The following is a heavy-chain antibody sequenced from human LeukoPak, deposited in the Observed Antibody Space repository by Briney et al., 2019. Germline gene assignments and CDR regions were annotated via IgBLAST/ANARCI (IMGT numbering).Heavy chain of an antibody. J-gene: IGHJ4*02. CDR3: ARRTIAAAGSDFDY. Sequence: GASVKVSCKASGYTFTSYDINWVRQATGQGLEWMGWMNPNGGNTGYAQKFQGRVTMTRNTSISTAYMELSSLRSEDTAVYYCARRTIAAAGSDFDYWGQGTLVTVSS. V-gene: IGHV1-8*01. D-gene: IGHD6-13*01. CDR2: MNPNGGNT. CDR1: GYTFTSYD.